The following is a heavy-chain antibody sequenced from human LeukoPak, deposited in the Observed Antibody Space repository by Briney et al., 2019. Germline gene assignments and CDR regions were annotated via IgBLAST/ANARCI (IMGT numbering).Heavy chain of an antibody. J-gene: IGHJ4*02. D-gene: IGHD2-15*01. V-gene: IGHV3-23*01. CDR2: ISNSGANT. CDR1: RFTFSGYA. CDR3: AKAPVTTCSGAYCYPFDY. Sequence: GGSLRLSCAASRFTFSGYAMSWVRQAPGKGLEWVSAISNSGANTYYADSVKGRFTISRDNSKNTLYLQMNSLRAGDAAVYYCAKAPVTTCSGAYCYPFDYWSQGTLVTVSS.